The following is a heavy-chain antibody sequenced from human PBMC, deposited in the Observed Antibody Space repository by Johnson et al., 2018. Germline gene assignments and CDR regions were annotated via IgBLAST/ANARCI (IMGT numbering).Heavy chain of an antibody. CDR1: GASISSYF. Sequence: QVQLQESGPGLVKPSETLFLTCTVSGASISSYFWTWVRQPPGKGLEWIGYIHYNGRTNYNPSLKSRVTMSVDTSKNQFSLRLSSVTVADPAVFYCPKIKEGGASFDIWGQGTLVIVSS. J-gene: IGHJ3*02. CDR2: IHYNGRT. D-gene: IGHD3-16*01. V-gene: IGHV4-59*01. CDR3: PKIKEGGASFDI.